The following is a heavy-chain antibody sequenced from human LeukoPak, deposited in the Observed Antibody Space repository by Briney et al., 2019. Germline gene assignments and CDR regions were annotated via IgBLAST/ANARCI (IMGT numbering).Heavy chain of an antibody. CDR1: GGTFSSYV. J-gene: IGHJ4*02. CDR2: INPNSGGT. CDR3: ATMIETGDFDY. Sequence: GASVKVSCKASGGTFSSYVISWVRQAPGQGLEWMGWINPNSGGTNYAQKFQGRVTMTRDTSISTAYMELSRLRSDDTAVYYCATMIETGDFDYWGQGTLVTVSS. V-gene: IGHV1-2*02. D-gene: IGHD3-22*01.